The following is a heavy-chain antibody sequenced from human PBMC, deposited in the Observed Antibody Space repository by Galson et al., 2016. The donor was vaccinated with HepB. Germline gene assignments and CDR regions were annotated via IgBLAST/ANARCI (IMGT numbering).Heavy chain of an antibody. V-gene: IGHV3-30-3*01. J-gene: IGHJ4*02. CDR1: GFPFSVYS. CDR3: ARRVDRRRDFDY. CDR2: ISYDGGNK. Sequence: SLRLSCAASGFPFSVYSMHWVRQAPGKGLEWLAVISYDGGNKYNADSVKGRFTISKDNSKNMLYLHMNSMRTEDTALFFCARRVDRRRDFDYCGQGSLVTASS.